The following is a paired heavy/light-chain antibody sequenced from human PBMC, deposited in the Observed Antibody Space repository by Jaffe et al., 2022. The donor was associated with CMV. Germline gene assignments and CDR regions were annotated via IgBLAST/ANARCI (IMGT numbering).Light chain of an antibody. Sequence: SSELTQAPTVSVALGQTVTITCQGDSLKNYYANWYQQRPGQAPVLVIYDKNNRPSGIPDRFSGSGSGNTASLTITGAQAGDEADYYCNSRDSSGIQVIFGEGTKLTVL. CDR3: NSRDSSGIQVI. J-gene: IGLJ2*01. CDR2: DKN. CDR1: SLKNYY. V-gene: IGLV3-19*01.
Heavy chain of an antibody. D-gene: IGHD1-26*01. V-gene: IGHV4-59*01. CDR1: GGSIGSYY. CDR3: ARGLVGASRTVYHDH. Sequence: QVQLQESGPGLVRPSETLSLTCTVSGGSIGSYYWTWIRQPPGKGLEWIGYVYYSGSTNYNPSLKSRVTMSVDTSKNHFSLKLTSVTAVDTAIYYCARGLVGASRTVYHDHWGQGTLITVSS. J-gene: IGHJ4*02. CDR2: VYYSGST.